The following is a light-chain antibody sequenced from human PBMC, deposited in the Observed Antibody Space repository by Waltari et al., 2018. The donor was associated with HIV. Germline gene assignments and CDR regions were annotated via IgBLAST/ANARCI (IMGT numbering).Light chain of an antibody. CDR1: SSDVGGYTF. CDR3: CSHAGTYTGWL. V-gene: IGLV2-11*01. Sequence: QSALTQPRSVSGSPGQSVTLSCTGTSSDVGGYTFVSWYQQYAGKAPKLMIYDVTKRPSGVPDRFFGSKSGNTASLTISGLQAEDEADYYCCSHAGTYTGWLFGGGTKLTVL. CDR2: DVT. J-gene: IGLJ3*02.